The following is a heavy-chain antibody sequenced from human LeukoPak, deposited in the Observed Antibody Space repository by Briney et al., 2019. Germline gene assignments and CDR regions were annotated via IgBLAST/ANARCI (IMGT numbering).Heavy chain of an antibody. D-gene: IGHD3-22*01. CDR1: GFTFSSYA. CDR3: AKNTYDSSGYYRYFDL. J-gene: IGHJ2*01. Sequence: GGSLRLSCAASGFTFSSYAMSWVRQAPGKGLEWVSAISGSGGSTYYADSVKGRFTISRDNSKNTLYLQMNSLRAEDTALYYCAKNTYDSSGYYRYFDLWGRGTLVTVSS. V-gene: IGHV3-23*01. CDR2: ISGSGGST.